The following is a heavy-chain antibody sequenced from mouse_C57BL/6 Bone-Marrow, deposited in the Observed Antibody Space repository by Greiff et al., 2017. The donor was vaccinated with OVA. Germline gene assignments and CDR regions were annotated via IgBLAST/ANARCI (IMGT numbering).Heavy chain of an antibody. CDR2: IYPRDGST. Sequence: VQLQESGPELVKPGASVKLSCKASGYTFTSYDINWVQQTPGQGLEWIGWIYPRDGSTKYNEKFKGKATLTVDTSSSTAYMELHSLTSEDSAVYFCARRGLFDYWGQGTTLTVSS. V-gene: IGHV1-85*01. CDR1: GYTFTSYD. CDR3: ARRGLFDY. J-gene: IGHJ2*01. D-gene: IGHD3-3*01.